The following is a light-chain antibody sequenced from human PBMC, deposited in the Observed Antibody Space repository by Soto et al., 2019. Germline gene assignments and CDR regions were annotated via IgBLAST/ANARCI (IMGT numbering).Light chain of an antibody. CDR3: QQYGSSPGT. CDR1: QSVSRSY. CDR2: GAS. Sequence: EIVLTQSPDTLSLSPGERATLSCRASQSVSRSYLAWYQQKPGQAPRLLIYGASSRATGIPDRFRGSVSGTDFTLTISRLEPEDFAVYYCQQYGSSPGTFGQGTKVEIK. V-gene: IGKV3-20*01. J-gene: IGKJ1*01.